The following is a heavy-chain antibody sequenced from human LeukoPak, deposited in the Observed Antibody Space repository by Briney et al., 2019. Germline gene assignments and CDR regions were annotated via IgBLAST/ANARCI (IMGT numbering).Heavy chain of an antibody. Sequence: GGSLTLSCAASGFTFSYHWMTWVRQAPGKGLEWVANIKNDGAVKNYVDSVKGRFTISRDNAKNSLYLQMNSLRAEDTAVYYCARDRDTAMVFDYWGQGTLVTVSS. CDR1: GFTFSYHW. D-gene: IGHD5-18*01. J-gene: IGHJ4*02. V-gene: IGHV3-7*01. CDR3: ARDRDTAMVFDY. CDR2: IKNDGAVK.